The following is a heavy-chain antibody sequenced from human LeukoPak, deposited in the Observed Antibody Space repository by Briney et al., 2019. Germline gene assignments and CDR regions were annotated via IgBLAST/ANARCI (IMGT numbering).Heavy chain of an antibody. CDR2: IYHSGST. CDR1: GGSISSYY. V-gene: IGHV4-59*12. D-gene: IGHD2-2*01. Sequence: SETLSLTCTVSGGSISSYYWSWIRQLPGKGLEWIGYIYHSGSTNYNPSLKSRVTISVDTSKNQFSLKLSSVTAAGTAVYYCARDQGPIYCSSTSCYVSYYMDVWGKGTTVTVSS. J-gene: IGHJ6*03. CDR3: ARDQGPIYCSSTSCYVSYYMDV.